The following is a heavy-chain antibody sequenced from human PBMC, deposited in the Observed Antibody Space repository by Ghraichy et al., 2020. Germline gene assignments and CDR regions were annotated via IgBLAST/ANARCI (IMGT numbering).Heavy chain of an antibody. Sequence: LSLTCAASGFTFSSYSMNWVRQAPGKGLEWVSYISSSSSTIYYADSVKGRFTISRDNAKNSLYLQMNSLRDEDTAVYYCARAGYCSSTSCHYYYYGMDVWCQGNTVTVSS. CDR1: GFTFSSYS. D-gene: IGHD2-2*01. J-gene: IGHJ6*02. V-gene: IGHV3-48*02. CDR2: ISSSSSTI. CDR3: ARAGYCSSTSCHYYYYGMDV.